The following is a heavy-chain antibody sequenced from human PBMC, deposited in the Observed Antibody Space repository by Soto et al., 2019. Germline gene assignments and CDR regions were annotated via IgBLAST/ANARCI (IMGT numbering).Heavy chain of an antibody. CDR3: ARSRHIVVVNALDY. Sequence: QVQLVESGGGVVQPGRSLRLSCAASGFTFSSYGMHWVRQAPGKGLEWVAVIWDDGSNKSYADSVKGRFTISRDNSKNTLYLQMNSLRAEDTAVYYCARSRHIVVVNALDYWGQGTLVTVSS. V-gene: IGHV3-33*01. CDR2: IWDDGSNK. J-gene: IGHJ4*02. CDR1: GFTFSSYG. D-gene: IGHD2-21*01.